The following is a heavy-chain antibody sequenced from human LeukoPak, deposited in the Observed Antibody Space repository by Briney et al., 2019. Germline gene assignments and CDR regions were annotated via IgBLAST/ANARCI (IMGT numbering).Heavy chain of an antibody. D-gene: IGHD2-15*01. Sequence: GGSLRLSCAASGFTFSSYSMNWVRQAPGKGLEWVSSISSSSSYIYYADSAKGRFTISRDNAKNSLYLQMNSLRAEDTAVYYCARSLKYCSGGSCYSPEYYFDYWGQGTLVAVSS. CDR1: GFTFSSYS. CDR3: ARSLKYCSGGSCYSPEYYFDY. CDR2: ISSSSSYI. J-gene: IGHJ4*02. V-gene: IGHV3-21*01.